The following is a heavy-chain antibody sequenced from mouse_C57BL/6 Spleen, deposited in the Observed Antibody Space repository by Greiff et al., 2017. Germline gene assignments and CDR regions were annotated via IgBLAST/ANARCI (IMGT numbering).Heavy chain of an antibody. CDR3: ARVFLGYGAMDY. D-gene: IGHD3-2*02. CDR2: ITPNNGGT. V-gene: IGHV1-18*01. Sequence: EVQLQESGPELVKPGASVKIPCKASGYTFTDYNMDWVKQSHGKSLEWIGDITPNNGGTIYNQKFKGKATLTVDKSSSTAYMELRSLTSEDTAVYYCARVFLGYGAMDYWGQGTSVTVSS. CDR1: GYTFTDYN. J-gene: IGHJ4*01.